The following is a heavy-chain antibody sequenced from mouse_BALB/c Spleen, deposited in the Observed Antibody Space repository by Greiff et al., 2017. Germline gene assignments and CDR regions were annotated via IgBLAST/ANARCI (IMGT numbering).Heavy chain of an antibody. CDR1: GFAFSSYD. J-gene: IGHJ1*01. CDR2: ISSGGGST. D-gene: IGHD1-1*01. CDR3: ARREITSCFDV. Sequence: VQLKQSGGGLVKPGGSLKLSCAASGFAFSSYDMSWVRQTPEKRLEWVAYISSGGGSTYYPDTVKGRFTISRDNAKNTLYLQMSSLKSEDTAMYYCARREITSCFDVWGAGTTVTVSS. V-gene: IGHV5-12-1*01.